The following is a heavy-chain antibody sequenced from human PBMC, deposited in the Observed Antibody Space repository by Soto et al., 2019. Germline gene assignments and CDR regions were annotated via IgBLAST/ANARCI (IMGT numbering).Heavy chain of an antibody. CDR1: GGPFSSYA. CDR2: IIPIFGTA. CDR3: ARERGYSDGYGMDV. V-gene: IGHV1-69*13. D-gene: IGHD5-12*01. Sequence: ASVKVSCKASGGPFSSYAISWVRQAPGQGLEWMGGIIPIFGTANYAQKFQGRVTITADESTSTAYMELSSLRSEDTAVYYCARERGYSDGYGMDVWGQGTTVTVSS. J-gene: IGHJ6*02.